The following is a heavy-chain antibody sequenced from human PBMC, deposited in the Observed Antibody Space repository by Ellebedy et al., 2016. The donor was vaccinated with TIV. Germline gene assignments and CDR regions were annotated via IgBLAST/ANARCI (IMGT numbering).Heavy chain of an antibody. D-gene: IGHD4-11*01. V-gene: IGHV1-18*04. Sequence: AASVKVSCKASGYTFTNFGLNWVRQAPGQGPEWMGWISPYNGNTNYAQRLQGRITMTTDTSSTTAYMELRSLRSDDTAVYYCARGKKTSTTPWFDPWGQGTLVIVSS. CDR1: GYTFTNFG. CDR2: ISPYNGNT. CDR3: ARGKKTSTTPWFDP. J-gene: IGHJ5*02.